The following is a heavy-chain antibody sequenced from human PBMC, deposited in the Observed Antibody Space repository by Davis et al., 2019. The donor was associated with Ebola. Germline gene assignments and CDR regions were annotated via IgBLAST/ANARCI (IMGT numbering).Heavy chain of an antibody. D-gene: IGHD1-7*01. CDR1: GFTFNSYT. V-gene: IGHV3-21*01. Sequence: PGGSLRLSCAGSGFTFNSYTMNWVRQAPGKGLEWVSSISPSSTHIYYADSVKGRFTISRDNAKHSLFLQMNSLRAEDTAVYYCTRDVTPQGYAPGNYYFDYWGQGTLVTVSS. CDR3: TRDVTPQGYAPGNYYFDY. CDR2: ISPSSTHI. J-gene: IGHJ4*02.